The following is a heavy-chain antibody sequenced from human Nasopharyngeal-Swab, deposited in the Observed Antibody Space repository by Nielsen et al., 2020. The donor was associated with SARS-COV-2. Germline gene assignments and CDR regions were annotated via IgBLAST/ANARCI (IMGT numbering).Heavy chain of an antibody. CDR1: GGSISSYY. J-gene: IGHJ6*03. CDR2: IYYSGST. CDR3: ASKDHAGYCSSTSCYTDYYYMDV. D-gene: IGHD2-2*02. V-gene: IGHV4-59*01. Sequence: SETLSFTCTVSGGSISSYYWSWIRQPPGKGLEWIGYIYYSGSTNYNPSLKSRVTISVDTSKNQFSLKLSSVTAADTAVYYCASKDHAGYCSSTSCYTDYYYMDVWGKGTTVTVSS.